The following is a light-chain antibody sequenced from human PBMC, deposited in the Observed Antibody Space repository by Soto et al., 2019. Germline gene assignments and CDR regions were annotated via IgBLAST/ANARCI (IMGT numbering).Light chain of an antibody. CDR2: GAS. Sequence: EIVLTQSPGTLSLSPGERATLSCRARQSVSSSYLAWYQQKPGQAPRLLIYGASSRATGIPDRFSGSGSGTDFTLTISRLEPEDFAVYYCQFYGSSLITFGQGTRLEI. V-gene: IGKV3-20*01. CDR3: QFYGSSLIT. CDR1: QSVSSSY. J-gene: IGKJ5*01.